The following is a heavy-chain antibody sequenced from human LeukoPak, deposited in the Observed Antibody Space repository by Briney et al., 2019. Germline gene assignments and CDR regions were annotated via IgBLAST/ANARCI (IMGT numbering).Heavy chain of an antibody. Sequence: GGSLRLSCAASGFTFSSYSMNWVRQAPGKGLEWVSYISSSSSTIYYADSVKGRFTISRDNAKNSLYLQMNSLRAEDTAVYYCARWVPRITIFGDYFDYWGQGTLVTVSS. CDR3: ARWVPRITIFGDYFDY. J-gene: IGHJ4*02. CDR1: GFTFSSYS. CDR2: ISSSSSTI. V-gene: IGHV3-48*01. D-gene: IGHD3-3*01.